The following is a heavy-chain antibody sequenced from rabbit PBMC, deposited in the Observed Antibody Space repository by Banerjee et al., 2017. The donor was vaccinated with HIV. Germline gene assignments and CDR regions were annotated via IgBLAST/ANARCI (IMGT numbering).Heavy chain of an antibody. CDR1: GFSLSRRDY. Sequence: QSLEESGGDLVKPGASLTLTCTASGFSLSRRDYMCWVRQAPGKGLEWIACINAGSSGRTYYARWANGRFTISKTSSTTVTLQMTSLTAADTATYFCARADSGWYFYLWGPGTLVTVS. CDR2: INAGSSGRT. V-gene: IGHV1S40*01. J-gene: IGHJ4*01. CDR3: ARADSGWYFYL. D-gene: IGHD1-1*01.